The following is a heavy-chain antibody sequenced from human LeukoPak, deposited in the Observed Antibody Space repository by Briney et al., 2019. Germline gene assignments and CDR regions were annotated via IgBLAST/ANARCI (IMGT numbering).Heavy chain of an antibody. CDR2: IYYSGGT. V-gene: IGHV4-59*01. Sequence: SETLSLTCTVSGGSISSYYWSWIRQPPGKGLEWIGYIYYSGGTNYNPSLKSRVTISVDTSKNQFSLKLSSVTAADTAVYYCARVYYGSGSYSTYYYYYMDVWGKGTTVTISS. D-gene: IGHD3-10*01. CDR3: ARVYYGSGSYSTYYYYYMDV. CDR1: GGSISSYY. J-gene: IGHJ6*03.